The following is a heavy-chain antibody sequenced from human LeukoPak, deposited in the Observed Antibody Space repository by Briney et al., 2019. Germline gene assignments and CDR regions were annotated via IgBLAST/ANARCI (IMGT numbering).Heavy chain of an antibody. J-gene: IGHJ3*02. V-gene: IGHV3-33*06. CDR1: GFTFSSYG. D-gene: IGHD6-13*01. CDR3: AKSIAAAGTTDAFDI. Sequence: GGSLRLSCAASGFTFSSYGMHWVRQAPGKGLEWVAVIWYDGSNKYYADSVKGRFTISRDNSKNTLYLQMSSLRAEDTAVYYCAKSIAAAGTTDAFDIWGQGTMVTVSS. CDR2: IWYDGSNK.